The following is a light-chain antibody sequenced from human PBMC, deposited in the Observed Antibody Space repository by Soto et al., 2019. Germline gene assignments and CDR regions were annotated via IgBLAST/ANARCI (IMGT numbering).Light chain of an antibody. J-gene: IGKJ1*01. Sequence: EIVMTQSPATLSVSPGERATLSCRASQSVSSNLAWYQQKPGQAPRLLIYGASTRATGIPARFSGSGSGTEFTLTISGLQPEDSATYYCQQTFRTPPWTLGQGT. CDR3: QQTFRTPPWT. CDR2: GAS. V-gene: IGKV3-15*01. CDR1: QSVSSN.